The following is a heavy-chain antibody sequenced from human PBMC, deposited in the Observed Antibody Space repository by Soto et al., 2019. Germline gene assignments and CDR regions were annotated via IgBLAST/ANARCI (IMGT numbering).Heavy chain of an antibody. D-gene: IGHD3-3*01. J-gene: IGHJ6*02. CDR2: IFYSGSF. V-gene: IGHV4-31*03. Sequence: SETLSLTCTVSGGSISSGTSYWSWIRQRPGKGLEWIGYIFYSGSFYYTPSLRGRVMILADTSKNQFTLRLSSVTAADTAVYYCARDRGLWSGYLEYYGMDVWGQGTTVTVSS. CDR1: GGSISSGTSY. CDR3: ARDRGLWSGYLEYYGMDV.